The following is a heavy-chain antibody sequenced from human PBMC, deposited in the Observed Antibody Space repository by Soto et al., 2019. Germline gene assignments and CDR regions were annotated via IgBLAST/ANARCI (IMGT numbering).Heavy chain of an antibody. Sequence: GGSLRLSCAASGFTFSDYYMSWIRQAPGKGLEWVSYISSSDTIISYADSVKGRFTISRDNAKNSLYLQMNSLRADDTAVYYCARDLGYYDSSGYFDDWGQGTLVTVSS. V-gene: IGHV3-11*01. CDR3: ARDLGYYDSSGYFDD. D-gene: IGHD3-22*01. J-gene: IGHJ4*02. CDR1: GFTFSDYY. CDR2: ISSSDTII.